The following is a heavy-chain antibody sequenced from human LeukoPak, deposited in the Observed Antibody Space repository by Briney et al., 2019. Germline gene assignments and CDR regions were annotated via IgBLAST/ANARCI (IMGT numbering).Heavy chain of an antibody. Sequence: SETLSLTCTVSGGSISSYYWSWIRQPPGKGLEWNGYIYYSGSTNYNPSLKSRVTISVDTSKNQFSLKLSSVTAADTAVYYCASYRGAAGSGYFDYWGQGTLVTVSS. V-gene: IGHV4-59*01. D-gene: IGHD3-10*01. CDR2: IYYSGST. CDR1: GGSISSYY. J-gene: IGHJ4*02. CDR3: ASYRGAAGSGYFDY.